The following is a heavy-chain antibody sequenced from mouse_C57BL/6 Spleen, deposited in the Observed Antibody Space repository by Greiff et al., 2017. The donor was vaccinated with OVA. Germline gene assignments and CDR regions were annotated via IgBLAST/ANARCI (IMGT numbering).Heavy chain of an antibody. CDR3: ARSRITTVVAPFAY. Sequence: QVQLQQSGAELVKPGASVKISCKASGYAFSSYWMNWVKQRPGKGLEWIGQIYPGDGDTNYNGKFKGKATLTADKSSSTAYMQLSSLTSEDSAVYVCARSRITTVVAPFAYWGQGTLVTVSA. V-gene: IGHV1-80*01. CDR2: IYPGDGDT. J-gene: IGHJ3*01. CDR1: GYAFSSYW. D-gene: IGHD1-1*01.